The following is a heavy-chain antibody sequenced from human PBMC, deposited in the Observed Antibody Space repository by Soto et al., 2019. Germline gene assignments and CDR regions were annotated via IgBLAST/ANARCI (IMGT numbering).Heavy chain of an antibody. CDR2: IIPIFGTA. CDR3: ARGRGYSYGEFVY. J-gene: IGHJ4*02. V-gene: IGHV1-69*01. Sequence: GASVKVSCKASGGTFSSYAISWVRQAPGQGLEWMGGIIPIFGTANYAQKFQGRVTITADEYTSTAYMERSSLRSEDTAVYYCARGRGYSYGEFVYWGPGALVAVSS. CDR1: GGTFSSYA. D-gene: IGHD5-18*01.